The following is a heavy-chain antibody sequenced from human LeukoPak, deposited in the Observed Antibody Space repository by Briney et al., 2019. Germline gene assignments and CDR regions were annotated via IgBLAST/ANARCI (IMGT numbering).Heavy chain of an antibody. D-gene: IGHD3-3*02. Sequence: SDTLSLTCAVYGGSFSGYYWGWIRQPPGKGLEWIGSIYYSGSTYYNPSLKSRVTISVDTSKNQFSLKLSSVTAADTAVYYCARAFYPGYYSYMAVWGKGTTVTVSS. CDR3: ARAFYPGYYSYMAV. V-gene: IGHV4-34*01. CDR2: IYYSGST. J-gene: IGHJ6*03. CDR1: GGSFSGYY.